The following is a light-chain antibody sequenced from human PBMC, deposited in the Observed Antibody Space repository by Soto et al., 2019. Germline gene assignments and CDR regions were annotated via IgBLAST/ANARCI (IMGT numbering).Light chain of an antibody. CDR1: QSISSN. Sequence: ERVMTQSPATLSVSPGERATLSCRASQSISSNLAWYQQKPGQAPRLLIYGASTRATGIPARFSGSGSGTEFTLTISSLQSEDFAVHYCQQYNNWPFTFGPGTKVDIK. CDR3: QQYNNWPFT. J-gene: IGKJ3*01. CDR2: GAS. V-gene: IGKV3-15*01.